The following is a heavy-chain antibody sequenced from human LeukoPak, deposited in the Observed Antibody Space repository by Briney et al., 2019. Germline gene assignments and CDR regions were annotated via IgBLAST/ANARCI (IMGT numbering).Heavy chain of an antibody. CDR2: IWSDGTNQ. V-gene: IGHV3-33*06. Sequence: GGSLRLSCVASQFRFPFSHYGMHWVRQAPGRGLEWVAVIWSDGTNQYYAESVKGRFTIPRDNSKNTLYLRMNSLRVEDTAAYFCAKDAQRGFDYSNSLENWGQGTLVTVSS. D-gene: IGHD4-11*01. CDR3: AKDAQRGFDYSNSLEN. J-gene: IGHJ4*02. CDR1: QFRFPFSHYG.